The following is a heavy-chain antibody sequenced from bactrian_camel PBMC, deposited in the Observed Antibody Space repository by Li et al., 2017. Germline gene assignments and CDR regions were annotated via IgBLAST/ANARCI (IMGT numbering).Heavy chain of an antibody. D-gene: IGHD6*01. V-gene: IGHV3S36*01. J-gene: IGHJ4*01. CDR1: GFTFGNYA. CDR2: INDGGRST. Sequence: VQLVESGGGLVQPGASLRLSCAASGFTFGNYAMYWFRQAPGKGLEWVSSINDGGRSTFYVDSVKGRFTISRDDAKNTVYLQMNSLKTEDTAMYYCAGFRERARPGQGTQVTVS.